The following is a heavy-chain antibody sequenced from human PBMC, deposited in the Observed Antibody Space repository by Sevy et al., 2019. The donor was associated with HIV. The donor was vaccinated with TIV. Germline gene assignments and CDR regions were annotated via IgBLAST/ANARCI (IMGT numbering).Heavy chain of an antibody. CDR1: GFTFSGYA. D-gene: IGHD2-2*01. CDR3: AKTINSGGGVVPAANYYYYGMDV. Sequence: GGSLRLSCAVSGFTFSGYAMNWVRQAPGKGLEWVSAISGKGRSTHYADSVEGRFTISRDNSKNTRYLQINSLMAEDTAVYYCAKTINSGGGVVPAANYYYYGMDVWGQGTTVTVSS. V-gene: IGHV3-23*01. CDR2: ISGKGRST. J-gene: IGHJ6*02.